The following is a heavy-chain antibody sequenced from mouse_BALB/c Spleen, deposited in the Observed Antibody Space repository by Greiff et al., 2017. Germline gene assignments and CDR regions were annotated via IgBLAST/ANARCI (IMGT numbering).Heavy chain of an antibody. CDR1: GFTFSDYY. J-gene: IGHJ3*01. CDR2: ISDGGSYT. CDR3: ANYGFAY. Sequence: EVQVLESGAGLVKPGGSLKLSCAASGFTFSDYYMYWVRQSPEKRLEWVATISDGGSYTYYTDSVKGRFTIARDNAKNTLYLQMSSLKSEDTAMYYCANYGFAYWGQGTLVTVSA. D-gene: IGHD2-1*01. V-gene: IGHV5-4*02.